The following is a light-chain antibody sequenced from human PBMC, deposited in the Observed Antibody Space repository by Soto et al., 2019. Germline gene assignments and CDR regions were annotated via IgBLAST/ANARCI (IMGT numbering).Light chain of an antibody. V-gene: IGKV3-20*01. J-gene: IGKJ4*01. CDR3: QHYDYSPHVP. CDR1: QSVNSRY. Sequence: EIVLTQSPGTLSLSPGERATLSCRASQSVNSRYFAWYQQKPGQAPRLVIYGASDRATGIPDRFSGSGSGTDFTLTISRLEPEDFAVYYCQHYDYSPHVPFGGGTKVEIK. CDR2: GAS.